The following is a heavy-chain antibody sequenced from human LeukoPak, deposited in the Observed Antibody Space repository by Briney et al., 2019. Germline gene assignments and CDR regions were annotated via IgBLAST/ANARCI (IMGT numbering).Heavy chain of an antibody. CDR1: GGSFSGYY. CDR2: INHSGST. CDR3: ARVPHSGLRMTGYYGMDV. Sequence: PSETLSLTCAVYGGSFSGYYWSWIRQPPGKGLEWIGEINHSGSTNYNPSLKSRVTISVDTSKNQFSLKLSSVTAADTAVYYCARVPHSGLRMTGYYGMDVWGQGTTVTVSS. V-gene: IGHV4-34*01. J-gene: IGHJ6*02. D-gene: IGHD3-10*01.